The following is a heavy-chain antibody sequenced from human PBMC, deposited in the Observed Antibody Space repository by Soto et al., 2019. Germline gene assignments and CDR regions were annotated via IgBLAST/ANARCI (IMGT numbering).Heavy chain of an antibody. D-gene: IGHD5-12*01. CDR2: IKKDGSEK. CDR1: GFTFSTYW. V-gene: IGHV3-7*04. J-gene: IGHJ4*02. Sequence: EVQLVESGGGLVQPGGSLRLSCAASGFTFSTYWMFWVRQAPGKGLEWVATIKKDGSEKLYVDSVKGRFTISRDNAKNSLHLQMNSLRAEDTAVYFCAGAPGWLIENWGQGTLVTVSS. CDR3: AGAPGWLIEN.